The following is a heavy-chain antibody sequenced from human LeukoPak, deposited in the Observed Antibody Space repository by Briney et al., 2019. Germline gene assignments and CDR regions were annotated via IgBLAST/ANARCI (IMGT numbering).Heavy chain of an antibody. D-gene: IGHD5-12*01. V-gene: IGHV4-39*07. Sequence: PSETLSLTCTVSGGSISSSSYYWGWIRQPPGKGLEWIGEINHSGSTNYNPSLKSRVTISVDTSKNQFSLKLSSVTAADTAVYYCARRQTGCRLRFVPICGPHYYFDYWGQGTLVTVSS. CDR2: INHSGST. CDR1: GGSISSSSYY. J-gene: IGHJ4*02. CDR3: ARRQTGCRLRFVPICGPHYYFDY.